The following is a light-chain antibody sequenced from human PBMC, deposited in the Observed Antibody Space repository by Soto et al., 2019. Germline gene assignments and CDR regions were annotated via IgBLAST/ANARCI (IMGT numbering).Light chain of an antibody. CDR3: QQYGRSPGYT. Sequence: EIVLTQSPGTLSLSPGERATLSCRASQSVSSSYLTWYQQKPGQAPRVLVYGSSRRATGIPDRFSGSGSGTDFTLTISRLEPADFAVYYCQQYGRSPGYTFG. CDR2: GSS. J-gene: IGKJ2*01. V-gene: IGKV3-20*01. CDR1: QSVSSSY.